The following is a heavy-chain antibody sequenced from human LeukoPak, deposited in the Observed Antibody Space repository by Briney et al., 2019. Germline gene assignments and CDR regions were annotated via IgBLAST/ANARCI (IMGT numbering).Heavy chain of an antibody. CDR2: ISYDGSNE. CDR1: GFTFSSYA. J-gene: IGHJ4*02. V-gene: IGHV3-30*04. D-gene: IGHD3-22*01. CDR3: ARDYYYDSGGYYSFDY. Sequence: PGGSLRLSCAASGFTFSSYAMHWVRRAPGTGLEWVAVISYDGSNEYYADSVKGRFTISRDNSRNTLYLQMNNSLRAEDTAVNYCARDYYYDSGGYYSFDYWGQGTLVTVSS.